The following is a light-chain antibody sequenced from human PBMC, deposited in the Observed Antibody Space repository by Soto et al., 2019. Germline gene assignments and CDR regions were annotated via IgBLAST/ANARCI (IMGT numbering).Light chain of an antibody. CDR2: GAS. CDR1: QSVSSSY. V-gene: IGKV3-20*01. CDR3: QQYGSSPLT. J-gene: IGKJ4*01. Sequence: EIFFTHSPGTLSFSPGEIATLSCRASQSVSSSYLAWYQQKPGQAPRLLIYGASSRATGIPDRFSGSGSGTDFTLTISRLEPEDFAVYYCQQYGSSPLTFGGGTKVDIK.